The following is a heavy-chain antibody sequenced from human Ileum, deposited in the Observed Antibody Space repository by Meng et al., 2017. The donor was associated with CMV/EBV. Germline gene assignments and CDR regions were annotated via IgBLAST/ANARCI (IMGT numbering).Heavy chain of an antibody. Sequence: GESLKISCAASGFTFSNYWMSWVRQAPGKGLEWVANIKQDGSQKYYVDSVKGRFTISRDNAKNSLHLQMNSLRAEDTAVYYCARGRLHYYGSGSSPAGDYWGQGTLVTVSS. CDR3: ARGRLHYYGSGSSPAGDY. D-gene: IGHD3-10*01. CDR2: IKQDGSQK. J-gene: IGHJ4*02. CDR1: GFTFSNYW. V-gene: IGHV3-7*02.